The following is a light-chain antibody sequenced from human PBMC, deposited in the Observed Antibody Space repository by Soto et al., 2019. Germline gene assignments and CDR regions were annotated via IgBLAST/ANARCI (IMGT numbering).Light chain of an antibody. CDR3: SSYTSTSTRV. Sequence: QSVLTQPAFVSGSPGQSITISSTGTSSDVGGYNYVSWYQHPPGKAPKLMISEVSNRPSGVSNRFSGSKSGNTASLTISGLQAEDEADYYCSSYTSTSTRVFGTGTKVTVL. CDR1: SSDVGGYNY. CDR2: EVS. J-gene: IGLJ1*01. V-gene: IGLV2-14*01.